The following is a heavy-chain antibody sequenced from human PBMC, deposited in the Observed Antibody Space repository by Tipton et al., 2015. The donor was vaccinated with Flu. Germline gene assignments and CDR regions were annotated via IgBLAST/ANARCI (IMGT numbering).Heavy chain of an antibody. V-gene: IGHV4-38-2*02. D-gene: IGHD4-11*01. J-gene: IGHJ5*02. Sequence: TLSLTCIVSGYSISSGYYWGWIRQPPGKGLEWIGSIYHTGSTYYNPSLKSRVTISVDTSKNQFSLKLSSVTAADTAVYYCARGTTASLRGGNWFDPWGQGTLVTVSS. CDR2: IYHTGST. CDR1: GYSISSGYY. CDR3: ARGTTASLRGGNWFDP.